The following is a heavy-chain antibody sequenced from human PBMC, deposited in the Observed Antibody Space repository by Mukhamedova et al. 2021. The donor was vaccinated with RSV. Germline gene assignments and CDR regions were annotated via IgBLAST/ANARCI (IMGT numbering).Heavy chain of an antibody. V-gene: IGHV1-18*01. Sequence: GLEWMGWISATNGMINYAQRFQGRVSMTTEAATATLHLELRSLTSDDTAVYYCARTIQHFSSGWYYFDQWGHGTVVSVS. CDR3: ARTIQHFSSGWYYFDQ. CDR2: ISATNGMI. J-gene: IGHJ4*01. D-gene: IGHD3-3*02.